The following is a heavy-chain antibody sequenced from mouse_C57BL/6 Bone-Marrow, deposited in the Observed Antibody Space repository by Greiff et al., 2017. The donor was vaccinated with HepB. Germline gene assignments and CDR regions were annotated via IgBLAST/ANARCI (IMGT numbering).Heavy chain of an antibody. Sequence: VQLQQSGPELVKPGASVKISCKASGYTFTDYYMNWVKQSHGKSLEWIGDINPNNGGTSYNQKFKGKATLTVDKSSSTAYMELRSLTSEDSAVYYCARESLLRYRFYAMDYWGQGTSVTVSS. CDR3: ARESLLRYRFYAMDY. CDR2: INPNNGGT. J-gene: IGHJ4*01. V-gene: IGHV1-26*01. D-gene: IGHD1-1*01. CDR1: GYTFTDYY.